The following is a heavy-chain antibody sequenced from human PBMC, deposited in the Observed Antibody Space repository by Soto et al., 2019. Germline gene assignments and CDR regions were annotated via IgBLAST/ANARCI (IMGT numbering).Heavy chain of an antibody. J-gene: IGHJ3*02. CDR3: ARTSSGWSAFDI. CDR1: GYTFTYRY. Sequence: SVKVSCKASGYTFTYRYLHWVRQAPGQALEWMGWITPFNGNTNYAQKFQDRVTITRDRSMSTAHMELSSLRSEDTAMYYCARTSSGWSAFDIWGQGTMVTVSS. D-gene: IGHD6-19*01. V-gene: IGHV1-45*02. CDR2: ITPFNGNT.